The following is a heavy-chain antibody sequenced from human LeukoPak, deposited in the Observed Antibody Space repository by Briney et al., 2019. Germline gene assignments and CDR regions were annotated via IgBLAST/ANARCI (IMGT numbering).Heavy chain of an antibody. V-gene: IGHV4-39*01. CDR3: ARHLGGSYYSPFDY. D-gene: IGHD2-15*01. CDR2: FDYSGST. Sequence: SETLSLACAVSGGSISSNTYYWGWIRQPPGKGLEWIGSFDYSGSTYYNPSLQSRVTIFEDTSKNQSSLKLTSVTAADTAVYYCARHLGGSYYSPFDYWGRGTLVTVSS. J-gene: IGHJ4*02. CDR1: GGSISSNTYY.